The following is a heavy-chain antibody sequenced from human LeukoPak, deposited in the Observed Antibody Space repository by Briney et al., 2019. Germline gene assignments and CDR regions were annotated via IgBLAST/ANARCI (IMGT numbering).Heavy chain of an antibody. CDR1: GYSFTSYW. J-gene: IGHJ3*02. Sequence: GESLKISCKGSGYSFTSYWIGWVRQMPAQGLQPMGILPPGDSDTRYSPSFQGQVTISADKSISTAYLQWSSLKASDTAMYYCASVYCSGGSCYGYGAFDIWGQGTMVTVSS. CDR2: LPPGDSDT. CDR3: ASVYCSGGSCYGYGAFDI. V-gene: IGHV5-51*01. D-gene: IGHD2-15*01.